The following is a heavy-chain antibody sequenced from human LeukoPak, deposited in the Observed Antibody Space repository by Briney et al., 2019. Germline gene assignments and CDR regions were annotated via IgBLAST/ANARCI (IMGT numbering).Heavy chain of an antibody. CDR2: IIPIFGTA. J-gene: IGHJ6*02. CDR3: ASTPNYDFWSGPTPYYYYGMDV. CDR1: GYTFTGYY. D-gene: IGHD3-3*01. V-gene: IGHV1-69*13. Sequence: ASVEVSCKASGYTFTGYYMHWVRQAPGQGLEWMGGIIPIFGTANYAQKFQGRVTITADESTSTAYMELSSLRSEDTAVYYCASTPNYDFWSGPTPYYYYGMDVWGQGTTVTVSS.